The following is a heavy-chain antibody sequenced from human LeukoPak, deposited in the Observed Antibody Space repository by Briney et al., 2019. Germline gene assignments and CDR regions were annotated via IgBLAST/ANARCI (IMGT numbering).Heavy chain of an antibody. V-gene: IGHV3-30-3*01. D-gene: IGHD2-2*01. Sequence: GGSLRLSCAASGFTFSSYAMHWVRQAPGKGLEWVAVISYDGSNKYYADSVKGRFTISRDNAKNSLYLQMNSLRAEDTAVYYCARGKVIPAAIHYYGMDVWGQGTTVTVSS. CDR2: ISYDGSNK. CDR1: GFTFSSYA. J-gene: IGHJ6*02. CDR3: ARGKVIPAAIHYYGMDV.